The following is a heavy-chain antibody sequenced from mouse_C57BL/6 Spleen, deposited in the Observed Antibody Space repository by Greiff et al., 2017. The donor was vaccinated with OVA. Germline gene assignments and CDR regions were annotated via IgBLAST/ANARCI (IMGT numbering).Heavy chain of an antibody. D-gene: IGHD2-5*01. V-gene: IGHV14-1*01. Sequence: EVKVEESGAELVRPGASVKLSCTASGFNIKDYYMHWVKQRPEQGLEWIGRIDPEDGDTEYAPKFQGKATMTADTSSNTAYLQLSSLTSEDTAVYYCTTPYYSNYYFDYWGQGTTLTVSS. CDR3: TTPYYSNYYFDY. CDR1: GFNIKDYY. J-gene: IGHJ2*01. CDR2: IDPEDGDT.